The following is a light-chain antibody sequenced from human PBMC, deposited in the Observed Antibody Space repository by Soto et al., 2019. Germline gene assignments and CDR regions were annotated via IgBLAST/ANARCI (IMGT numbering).Light chain of an antibody. V-gene: IGKV3-11*01. Sequence: EIVLTQSPATLSLSPGERATLSCRASPSVSSYLAWYQPKAGQAPRLLIYDASNRATGIPPRFSGSGSGTDFTLTISSLEPEDFAVYYCQQRSSWPLTLGQGTKVELK. J-gene: IGKJ1*01. CDR3: QQRSSWPLT. CDR1: PSVSSY. CDR2: DAS.